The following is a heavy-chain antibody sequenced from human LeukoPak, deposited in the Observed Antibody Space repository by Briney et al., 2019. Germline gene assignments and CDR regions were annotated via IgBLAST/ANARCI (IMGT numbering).Heavy chain of an antibody. CDR3: ARHGLGIAARVTFYNWFDP. D-gene: IGHD6-25*01. J-gene: IGHJ5*02. CDR2: IYHSGST. CDR1: GGSISSSNW. Sequence: SETLSLTCAVSGGSISSSNWRSWVRQPPGKGLEWIGEIYHSGSTNYNPSLKSRVTISVDKSKNQFSLKLSSVTAADTAVYYCARHGLGIAARVTFYNWFDPWGQGTLVTVSS. V-gene: IGHV4-4*02.